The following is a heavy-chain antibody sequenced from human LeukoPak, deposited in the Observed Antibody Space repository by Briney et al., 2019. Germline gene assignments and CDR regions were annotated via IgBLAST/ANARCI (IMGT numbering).Heavy chain of an antibody. Sequence: GRSLRLSCAASGFTFSSYEMNWVRQAPGKGLEWVSYISSSGSNIYYADSVKGRFTISRDNAKNSLYLQMNSLRAEDTAVYYCARGWISGSFDYWGQGTLVTVSS. V-gene: IGHV3-48*03. J-gene: IGHJ4*02. D-gene: IGHD5-12*01. CDR2: ISSSGSNI. CDR3: ARGWISGSFDY. CDR1: GFTFSSYE.